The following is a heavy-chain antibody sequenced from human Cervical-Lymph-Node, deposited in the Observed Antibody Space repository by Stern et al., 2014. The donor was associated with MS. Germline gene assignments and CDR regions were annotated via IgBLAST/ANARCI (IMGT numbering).Heavy chain of an antibody. V-gene: IGHV3-9*01. CDR1: GFTFDDYA. CDR2: MSWNSGSI. Sequence: VQLVQSGGGLVQPGRSLRLSCAASGFTFDDYAMHWVRPVPGKGLEWVSGMSWNSGSIGYGDSVKGRFTISRDNAKNSLYLQMISLRGEDTALYYCAKDFVLMVYAFGQQVFRVCLDYWGQGTLVTVSS. CDR3: AKDFVLMVYAFGQQVFRVCLDY. D-gene: IGHD2-8*01. J-gene: IGHJ4*02.